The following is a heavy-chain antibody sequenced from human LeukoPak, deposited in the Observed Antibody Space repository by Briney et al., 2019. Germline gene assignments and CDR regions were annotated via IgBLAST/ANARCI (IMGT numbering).Heavy chain of an antibody. D-gene: IGHD3-22*01. J-gene: IGHJ5*02. Sequence: SETLSLTCTVFGGSIRSSNYYWGWIRQPPGKGLEWTGSIYYSGSTYYNPSLKSRVTISVDTSNNQFSLKVRSATATDTAVYYCARLFYYDSSGPPSWGQGTLVTVSS. CDR1: GGSIRSSNYY. V-gene: IGHV4-39*01. CDR2: IYYSGST. CDR3: ARLFYYDSSGPPS.